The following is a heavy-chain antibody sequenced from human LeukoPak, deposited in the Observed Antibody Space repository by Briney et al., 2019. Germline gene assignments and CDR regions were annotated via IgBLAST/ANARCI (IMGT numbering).Heavy chain of an antibody. Sequence: GGSLRLSCAASGFTFSSYSMNWVRQAPGKGLEWVSSISSSSSYIYYADSVKGRFTISRDNAKNSLYLQMNSLRAEDTAVYYCARGGITIFGVVIYWGQGTLVTVSS. J-gene: IGHJ4*02. V-gene: IGHV3-21*01. D-gene: IGHD3-3*01. CDR3: ARGGITIFGVVIY. CDR2: ISSSSSYI. CDR1: GFTFSSYS.